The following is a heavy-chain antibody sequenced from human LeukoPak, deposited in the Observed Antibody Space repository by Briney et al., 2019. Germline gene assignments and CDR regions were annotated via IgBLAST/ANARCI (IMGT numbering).Heavy chain of an antibody. D-gene: IGHD1-7*01. Sequence: GRSLRLSCAASGFTFSSYAMHWVRQAPGKGMEWVAVISYDGSNKYYADSVKGRFTISRDNSKNTLYLQMNSLRAEDTAVYYCARDPNWNYLEYNWFDPWGQGTLVTVSS. J-gene: IGHJ5*02. CDR3: ARDPNWNYLEYNWFDP. V-gene: IGHV3-30*04. CDR1: GFTFSSYA. CDR2: ISYDGSNK.